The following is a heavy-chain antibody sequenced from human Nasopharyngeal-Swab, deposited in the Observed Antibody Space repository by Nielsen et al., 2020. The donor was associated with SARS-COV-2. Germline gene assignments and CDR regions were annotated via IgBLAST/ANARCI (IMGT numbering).Heavy chain of an antibody. J-gene: IGHJ5*02. CDR3: ARHASGSYYPGVAGNWFDP. Sequence: GSLRLSCTVSGGSISSSSYYWSWIRQPPGKGLEWIGSIYYSGSTYYNPSLKSRVTISVDTSKNQFSLKLSSVTAADTAVYYCARHASGSYYPGVAGNWFDPWGQGTLVTVSS. CDR1: GGSISSSSYY. D-gene: IGHD1-26*01. V-gene: IGHV4-39*01. CDR2: IYYSGST.